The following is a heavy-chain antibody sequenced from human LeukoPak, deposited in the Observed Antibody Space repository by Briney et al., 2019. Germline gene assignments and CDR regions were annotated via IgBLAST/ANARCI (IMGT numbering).Heavy chain of an antibody. V-gene: IGHV3-23*01. CDR3: AKDRGSGQWRGAYYFDY. J-gene: IGHJ4*02. CDR1: GFTFSSYA. Sequence: GGSLRLSCADSGFTFSSYAMSWVRQAPGKGLEWVSAISGSGGSTYYADSVKGRFTISRDNSKNTLYLQMNSLRAEDTAVYYCAKDRGSGQWRGAYYFDYWGQGTLVTVSS. D-gene: IGHD3-10*01. CDR2: ISGSGGST.